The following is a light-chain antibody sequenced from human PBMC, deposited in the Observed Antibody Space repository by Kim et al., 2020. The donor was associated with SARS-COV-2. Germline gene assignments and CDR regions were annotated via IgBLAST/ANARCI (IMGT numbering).Light chain of an antibody. CDR2: SNN. V-gene: IGLV1-44*01. Sequence: QPVLTQPPSVSGTPGQSVTIPCSGGITNIGSRPVNWYQQFPGMAPKLLIYSNNQRSSGVPDRFSASTSGTSASLAISGLHSEDEADYYCVAWDDSLNGPVFGGGTQLTVL. J-gene: IGLJ3*02. CDR1: ITNIGSRP. CDR3: VAWDDSLNGPV.